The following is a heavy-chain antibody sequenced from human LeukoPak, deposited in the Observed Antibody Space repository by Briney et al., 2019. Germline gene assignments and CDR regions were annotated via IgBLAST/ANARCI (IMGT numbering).Heavy chain of an antibody. J-gene: IGHJ4*02. CDR1: GGPISSYY. D-gene: IGHD3-10*01. V-gene: IGHV4-59*08. CDR2: IFDSGSA. Sequence: SETLSLTCTVSGGPISSYYWGWIRQPPEKGLQWIGYIFDSGSATYNPSLKRRVTISLDTSKNQISLKLSSVPAADTAVYYCARLGMIRGVIITSIGYYFDYWGQGTLVTVSS. CDR3: ARLGMIRGVIITSIGYYFDY.